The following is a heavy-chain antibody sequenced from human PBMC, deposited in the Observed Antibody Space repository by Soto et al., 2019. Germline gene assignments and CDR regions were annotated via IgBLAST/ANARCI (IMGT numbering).Heavy chain of an antibody. J-gene: IGHJ6*02. CDR3: AKDMRGGSSSSRYYYGLDV. CDR1: GFTFDDYA. V-gene: IGHV3-9*01. CDR2: ISWNSGTI. D-gene: IGHD6-13*01. Sequence: EVQLVESGGGLVQPGRSLRLSCAASGFTFDDYAMHWVRQAPGKGLEWVSGISWNSGTIVYADSVKGRFTISRDNAKNSLYLQMTSLRCEETALYYCAKDMRGGSSSSRYYYGLDVWGQGTTVTVSS.